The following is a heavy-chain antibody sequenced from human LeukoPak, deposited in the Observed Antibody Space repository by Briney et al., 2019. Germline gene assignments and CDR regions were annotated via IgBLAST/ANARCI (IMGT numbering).Heavy chain of an antibody. CDR1: GYTFTGYY. V-gene: IGHV1-2*02. CDR3: ARNYDFWSGYDPNWFDP. Sequence: GASVKASCKASGYTFTGYYMHWVRQAPGQGLEWMGWINPNSGGTNYAQKFQGRVTMTRDTSISTAYMELSRLRSDDTAVYYCARNYDFWSGYDPNWFDPWGQGTLVTVSS. D-gene: IGHD3-3*01. CDR2: INPNSGGT. J-gene: IGHJ5*02.